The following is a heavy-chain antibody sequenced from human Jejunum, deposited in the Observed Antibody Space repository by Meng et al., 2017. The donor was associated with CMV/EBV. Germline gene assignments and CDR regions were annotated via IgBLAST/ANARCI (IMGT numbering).Heavy chain of an antibody. CDR1: GFTFSTYG. J-gene: IGHJ4*02. Sequence: VLLPGSGGGLVRPGESLRLSCTASGFTFSTYGMSWVRQAPGKGLEWVSTISGSGDSTYYADSVKGRFTISRDNSKNTLDLQMNSLRADDTAVYYCAKNYDFPDWGQGTLVTVSS. D-gene: IGHD3-3*01. V-gene: IGHV3-23*01. CDR2: ISGSGDST. CDR3: AKNYDFPD.